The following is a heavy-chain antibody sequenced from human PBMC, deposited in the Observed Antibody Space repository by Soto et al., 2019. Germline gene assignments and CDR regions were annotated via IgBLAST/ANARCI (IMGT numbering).Heavy chain of an antibody. CDR2: VNPNSGGT. CDR1: GYTFTGYY. CDR3: ASEGATYSYDSTGPHAFDI. J-gene: IGHJ3*02. V-gene: IGHV1-2*02. Sequence: ASAKVSCKASGYTFTGYYMHWVRQAPGQGLEWMGCVNPNSGGTNYAQKFQGRVAMTRDTSISTAYMELSRLRSDDTAVYYCASEGATYSYDSTGPHAFDIWGQGTMVTVSS. D-gene: IGHD3-22*01.